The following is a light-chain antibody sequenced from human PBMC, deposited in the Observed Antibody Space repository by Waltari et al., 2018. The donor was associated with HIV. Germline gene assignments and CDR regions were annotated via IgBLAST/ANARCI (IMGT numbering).Light chain of an antibody. J-gene: IGLJ2*01. CDR2: EVN. CDR1: SRAVVSYNL. V-gene: IGLV2-23*02. Sequence: SALTQPASVSGSPGQSITISCTATSRAVVSYNLVSWYQQHPGKAPKPMIYEVNKRPSGVSNRFSGSKSGNTASLTISGLQAEDESDYYCCSYAGSSLHVVFGGGTKLTVL. CDR3: CSYAGSSLHVV.